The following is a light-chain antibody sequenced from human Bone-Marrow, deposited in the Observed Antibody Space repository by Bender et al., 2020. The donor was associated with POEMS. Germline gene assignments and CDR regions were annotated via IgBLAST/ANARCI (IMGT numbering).Light chain of an antibody. V-gene: IGLV3-1*01. CDR3: QAWDSSTAVV. CDR1: RLGDKY. J-gene: IGLJ2*01. CDR2: EDN. Sequence: SYELTQPPSVSVSPGQTASIPCSGDRLGDKYVCWYQQRPGQSPVLVMYEDNKRPSGIPERFSGSNSGNTATLIISGAQVIDEADYYCQAWDSSTAVVFGGGTKLTVL.